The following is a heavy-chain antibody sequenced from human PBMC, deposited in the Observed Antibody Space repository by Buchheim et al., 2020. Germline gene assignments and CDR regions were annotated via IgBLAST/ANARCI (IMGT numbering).Heavy chain of an antibody. CDR3: ATASSWFFFDY. J-gene: IGHJ4*02. D-gene: IGHD6-13*01. CDR2: ISSGGSNK. CDR1: GFIFSTYG. Sequence: QVQLVESGGGVVQPGRSLRLSCAASGFIFSTYGMHWVRQAPGKGLEWVAVISSGGSNKYYADSVKGRFTFSRDNSKDTLFLQMNSLRAEDTAVYYCATASSWFFFDYWGQGTL. V-gene: IGHV3-30*03.